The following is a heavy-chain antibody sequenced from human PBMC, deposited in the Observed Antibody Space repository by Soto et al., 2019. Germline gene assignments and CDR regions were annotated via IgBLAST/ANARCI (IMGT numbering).Heavy chain of an antibody. CDR2: IYSGGST. D-gene: IGHD3-10*01. J-gene: IGHJ6*02. V-gene: IGHV3-66*01. Sequence: EVQVAESGGSLVQPGGSLRLSCAASGFTVSSNYMSWVRQAPGKGLEWVSLIYSGGSTYYADSVKGRFTISRDKSKNTLYLQMNSLRAEDTAMYYCARDRFPYGMDVWGQGTTVTVSS. CDR3: ARDRFPYGMDV. CDR1: GFTVSSNY.